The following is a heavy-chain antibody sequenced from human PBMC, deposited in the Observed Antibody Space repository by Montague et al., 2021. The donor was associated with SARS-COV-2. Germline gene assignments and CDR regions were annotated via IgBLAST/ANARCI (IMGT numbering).Heavy chain of an antibody. V-gene: IGHV4-59*13. CDR3: ARDFDY. J-gene: IGHJ4*02. Sequence: SETLSLTCTVSGRSISSYYWSWIRQPPGKGLEWIGYMYYSGSTNYNPSLKSRVTLSVDTSNNQLSLKLSSVTAADTAVYYCARDFDYWGQGTLVTVSS. CDR1: GRSISSYY. CDR2: MYYSGST.